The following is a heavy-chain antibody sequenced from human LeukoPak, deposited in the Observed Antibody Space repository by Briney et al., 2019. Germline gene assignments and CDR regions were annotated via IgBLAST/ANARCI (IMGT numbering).Heavy chain of an antibody. J-gene: IGHJ4*02. CDR3: AREGVWFGEFYNDY. CDR1: GYTFTSYA. D-gene: IGHD3-10*01. Sequence: ASVKVSYKASGYTFTSYAMHWVRQAPGQRLEWMGWINAGNGNTKYSQKFQGRVTITRDTSASTAYMELSSLRSEDTAVYYCAREGVWFGEFYNDYWGQGTLVTVSS. CDR2: INAGNGNT. V-gene: IGHV1-3*01.